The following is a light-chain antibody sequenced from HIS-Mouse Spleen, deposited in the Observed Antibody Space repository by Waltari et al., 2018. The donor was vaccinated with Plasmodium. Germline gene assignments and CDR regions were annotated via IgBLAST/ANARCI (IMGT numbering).Light chain of an antibody. Sequence: EIVMTQSPATLSVSPGERATLSCSASQSGSSNLAWYQQKPGQAPRLLIYGASTRSTGIPARCSGSGSGTEFTLTISSLQSEDFAVYYCQQYNNWPQWTFGQGTKVEIK. CDR1: QSGSSN. J-gene: IGKJ1*01. CDR2: GAS. V-gene: IGKV3-15*01. CDR3: QQYNNWPQWT.